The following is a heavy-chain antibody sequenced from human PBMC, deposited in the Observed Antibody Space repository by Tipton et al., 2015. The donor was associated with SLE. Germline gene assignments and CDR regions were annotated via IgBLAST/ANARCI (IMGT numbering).Heavy chain of an antibody. CDR1: GGSISSSSYY. J-gene: IGHJ3*02. Sequence: SLTCTVSGGSISSSSYYWGWIRQPPGKGLEWIGSIYYSGSTYYNPSLKSRVTMAVDTSKNQFSLRMSSVTAADTAVYYCARTRDYDFWGHRLPEAFDIWGQGTKVTVSS. V-gene: IGHV4-39*07. CDR3: ARTRDYDFWGHRLPEAFDI. CDR2: IYYSGST. D-gene: IGHD3-3*01.